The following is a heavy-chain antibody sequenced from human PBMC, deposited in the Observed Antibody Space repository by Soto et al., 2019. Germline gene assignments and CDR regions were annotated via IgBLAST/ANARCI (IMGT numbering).Heavy chain of an antibody. D-gene: IGHD4-4*01. CDR1: GFTFSGAA. J-gene: IGHJ4*02. CDR2: IRSKANSYAT. Sequence: GGSLRLSCAASGFTFSGAAMHWVRQASGKGLEWVGRIRSKANSYATAYAASVKGRFTISRDDSKNTAYLQMNSLKTEATAVYSCTRGRTVTTDYWGQGTLVTVSS. V-gene: IGHV3-73*01. CDR3: TRGRTVTTDY.